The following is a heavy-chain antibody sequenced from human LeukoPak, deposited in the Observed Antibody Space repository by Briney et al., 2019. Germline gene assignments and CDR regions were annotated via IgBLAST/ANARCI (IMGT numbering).Heavy chain of an antibody. CDR2: INHSGST. V-gene: IGHV4-34*01. D-gene: IGHD2-15*01. J-gene: IGHJ4*02. CDR1: GGSFSGYY. CDR3: ARVQGYCSGGSCYGNDY. Sequence: PSETLSLTCAVYGGSFSGYYWSWIRQSPGKGLEWIGEINHSGSTNYNPSLKSRVTISVDTSKNQFSLKLSSVTAADTAVYYCARVQGYCSGGSCYGNDYWGQGTLVTVSS.